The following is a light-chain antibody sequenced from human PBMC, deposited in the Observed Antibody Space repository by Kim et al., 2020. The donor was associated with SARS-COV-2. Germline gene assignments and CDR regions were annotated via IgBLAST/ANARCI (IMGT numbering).Light chain of an antibody. CDR1: ISNIGSNV. Sequence: QSVLTQPPSASGTPGQRVTISCSGSISNIGSNVVNWYQQLPGTAPKLLMYSNDYRPSGVPDRFSGSKSGTSASLAISGLQSEDKADYYCAAWDDSLKGSVFGGGTQLTVL. CDR3: AAWDDSLKGSV. V-gene: IGLV1-44*01. J-gene: IGLJ3*02. CDR2: SND.